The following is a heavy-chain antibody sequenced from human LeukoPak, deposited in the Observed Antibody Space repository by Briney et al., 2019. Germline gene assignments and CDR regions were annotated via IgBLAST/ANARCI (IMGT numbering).Heavy chain of an antibody. CDR3: ARDRLVATRGQAGAYGMDV. Sequence: GGSLRLSCAASGFTFSDYYMSWIRQAPGKGLEWVSYISSSSSYTNYADSVKGRFTISRDNAKNSLYLQMNSLRAEDTAVYYCARDRLVATRGQAGAYGMDVWGKGTTVTVSS. D-gene: IGHD5-12*01. V-gene: IGHV3-11*06. J-gene: IGHJ6*04. CDR2: ISSSSSYT. CDR1: GFTFSDYY.